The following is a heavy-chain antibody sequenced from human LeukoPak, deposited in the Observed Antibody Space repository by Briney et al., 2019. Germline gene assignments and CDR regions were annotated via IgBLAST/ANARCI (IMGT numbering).Heavy chain of an antibody. V-gene: IGHV3-21*01. CDR3: ARDLYSDFWSGYYLGMDV. CDR2: ISGSSSYI. J-gene: IGHJ6*02. CDR1: GFTFSSYS. Sequence: GGSLRLSCAASGFTFSSYSMNWVRQAPGKGLEWVSSISGSSSYIYYADSVKGRFTISRDNAKNSLYLQMNSLRAEDTAVYYCARDLYSDFWSGYYLGMDVWGQGTRSPSP. D-gene: IGHD3-3*01.